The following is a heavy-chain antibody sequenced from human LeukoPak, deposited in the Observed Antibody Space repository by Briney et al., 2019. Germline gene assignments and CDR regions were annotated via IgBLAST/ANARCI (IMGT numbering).Heavy chain of an antibody. Sequence: TGGSLRLSCVASGFTFSSYWMHWVRQAPGKGLVWVSRINTDGTSTTYADSVKGRFTISRDNAKNTLYLQMNSLRAEDTAVYYCTRRTSVPPFDYWGQGTLVTVSS. CDR3: TRRTSVPPFDY. J-gene: IGHJ4*02. V-gene: IGHV3-74*01. CDR1: GFTFSSYW. CDR2: INTDGTST. D-gene: IGHD2-8*02.